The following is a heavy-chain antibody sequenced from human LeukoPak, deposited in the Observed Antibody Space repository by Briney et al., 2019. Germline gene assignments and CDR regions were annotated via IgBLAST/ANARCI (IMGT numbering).Heavy chain of an antibody. CDR3: AKPPNYYYDSSGYYYVY. D-gene: IGHD3-22*01. Sequence: GGSLRLSCAASGFTFSSYAMSWVRQAPGKGLEWVSAISGSGGSTYYADSVKGRSTISRDNSKNTLYLQMNSLRAEDTAVYYCAKPPNYYYDSSGYYYVYWGQGTLVTVSS. CDR2: ISGSGGST. CDR1: GFTFSSYA. J-gene: IGHJ4*02. V-gene: IGHV3-23*01.